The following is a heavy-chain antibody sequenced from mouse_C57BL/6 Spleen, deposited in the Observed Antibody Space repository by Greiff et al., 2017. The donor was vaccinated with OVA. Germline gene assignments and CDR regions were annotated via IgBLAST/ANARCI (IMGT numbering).Heavy chain of an antibody. CDR1: GGACTDYN. CDR2: INPNNGGT. J-gene: IGHJ1*03. D-gene: IGHD2-3*01. Sequence: EVKLMESGPELVKPGASVKIPCKDCGGACTDYNMDWATQSHGKTLECIGDINPNNGGTIYNQKFKGKATLTVDKSSSTAYMELRSLTSEDTAVYYCARWDGYHWYFDVWGTGTTVTVSS. V-gene: IGHV1-18*01. CDR3: ARWDGYHWYFDV.